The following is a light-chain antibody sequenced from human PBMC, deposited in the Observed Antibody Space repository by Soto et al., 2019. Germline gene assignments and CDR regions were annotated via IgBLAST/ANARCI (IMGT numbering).Light chain of an antibody. V-gene: IGLV2-8*01. CDR1: SSDIGAYNF. J-gene: IGLJ3*02. Sequence: QSALTQPPSASGSPGQSVTISCTGTSSDIGAYNFVSWYQQHPGKAPQLIIHEVSKRPSGVPDRFSGSKSGNPASLTVSGLRAVDEAAYYRSSYGGSNNPWVFGGGTKLTVL. CDR3: SSYGGSNNPWV. CDR2: EVS.